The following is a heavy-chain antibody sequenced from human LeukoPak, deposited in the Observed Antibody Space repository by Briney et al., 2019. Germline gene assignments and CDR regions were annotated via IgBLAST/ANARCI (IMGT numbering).Heavy chain of an antibody. CDR2: ISSSSSYI. CDR3: ARVFPGYYDSSGYYDEYYYYYMDV. J-gene: IGHJ6*03. Sequence: GGSLRLSCAASGFAFSSYGMHWIRQAPGKGLEWVSSISSSSSYIYYADSVKGRFTISRDNAKNSLYLQMNSLRAEDTAVYYCARVFPGYYDSSGYYDEYYYYYMDVWGKGTTVTVSS. D-gene: IGHD3-22*01. V-gene: IGHV3-21*01. CDR1: GFAFSSYG.